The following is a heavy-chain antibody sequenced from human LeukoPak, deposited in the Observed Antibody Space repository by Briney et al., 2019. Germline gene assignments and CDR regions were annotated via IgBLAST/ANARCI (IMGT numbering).Heavy chain of an antibody. J-gene: IGHJ4*02. Sequence: GGSLRLSCAASGFTVSSNYMSWVRQAPGKGLEWVSAISGSGGSTYYADSVKGRFTISRDNSKNTLYLQMNSLRAEDTAVYYCARESITMIVVTVGGVDYWGQGTLVTVSS. CDR3: ARESITMIVVTVGGVDY. D-gene: IGHD3-22*01. CDR1: GFTVSSNY. V-gene: IGHV3-23*01. CDR2: ISGSGGST.